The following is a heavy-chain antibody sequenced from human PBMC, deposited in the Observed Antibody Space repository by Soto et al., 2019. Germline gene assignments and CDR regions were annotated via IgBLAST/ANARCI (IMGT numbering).Heavy chain of an antibody. J-gene: IGHJ6*03. CDR2: VNYSGVT. Sequence: SETLSLTCAVYGESFSGYHWTWIRQSPEKGLEWIGEVNYSGVTYYNPSIKSRVSISIDTSKREFSLRLNSVTAADTAVYYCARVPSYYMDVWDKGTTVTVSS. V-gene: IGHV4-34*01. CDR3: ARVPSYYMDV. CDR1: GESFSGYH.